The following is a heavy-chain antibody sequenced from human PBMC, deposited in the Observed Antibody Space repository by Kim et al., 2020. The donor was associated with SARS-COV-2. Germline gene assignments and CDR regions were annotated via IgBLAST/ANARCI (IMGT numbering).Heavy chain of an antibody. J-gene: IGHJ4*02. D-gene: IGHD3-16*01. CDR3: ARQSPGEWLDY. Sequence: TYSPAFQGHVTISADKSISTAYLQWSSLKASDTAMYYCARQSPGEWLDYWGQGTLVTVSS. V-gene: IGHV5-10-1*01.